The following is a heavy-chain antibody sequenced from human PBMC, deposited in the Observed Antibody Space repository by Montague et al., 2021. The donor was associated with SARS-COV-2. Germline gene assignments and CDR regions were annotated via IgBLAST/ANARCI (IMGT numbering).Heavy chain of an antibody. CDR1: GGSFSGYH. CDR2: INHSGST. Sequence: SETLSLTCAVYGGSFSGYHWSWIRQPPGKGLEWIGEINHSGSTNYNPSLKSRVTISVDTSKNQFSLKLSSVTAADTAVYYCARARQDVVVPALGIGAYYYYYYMDVWGKGTTVTVSS. D-gene: IGHD2-2*01. CDR3: ARARQDVVVPALGIGAYYYYYYMDV. V-gene: IGHV4-34*01. J-gene: IGHJ6*03.